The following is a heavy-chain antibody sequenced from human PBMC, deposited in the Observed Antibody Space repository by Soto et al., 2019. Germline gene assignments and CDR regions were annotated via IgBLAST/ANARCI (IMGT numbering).Heavy chain of an antibody. CDR3: ASFGRSGWYSYYYGMDV. CDR1: GYTFTSYG. D-gene: IGHD6-19*01. V-gene: IGHV1-18*01. CDR2: ISAYNGNT. Sequence: VQLVQSGAEVKKPGASVKVSCKASGYTFTSYGISWVRQAPGQGLEWMGWISAYNGNTNYAQKLQGRVTMTTDTSTSTAYMELSSLRSDDTAVYYCASFGRSGWYSYYYGMDVWGQGTTVTVSS. J-gene: IGHJ6*02.